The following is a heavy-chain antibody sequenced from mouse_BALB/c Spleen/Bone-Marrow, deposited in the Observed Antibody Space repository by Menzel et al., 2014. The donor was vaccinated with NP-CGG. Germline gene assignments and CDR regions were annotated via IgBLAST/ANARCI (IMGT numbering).Heavy chain of an antibody. V-gene: IGHV1-54*01. J-gene: IGHJ4*01. CDR1: GYAFTNYL. CDR3: ARSGYYSSNYAMDY. D-gene: IGHD1-1*01. CDR2: INPGSGGT. Sequence: VKLQQSGAELVRPGTSVKVSCKASGYAFTNYLIEWVKQRPGQGLEWIGVINPGSGGTNYNEKFKGKATLTADKSSSTAYMQLSSLTSDDSAVYFCARSGYYSSNYAMDYWGQGTSVTVSS.